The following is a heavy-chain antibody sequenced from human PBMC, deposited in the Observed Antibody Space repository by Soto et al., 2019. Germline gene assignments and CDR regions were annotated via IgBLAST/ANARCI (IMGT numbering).Heavy chain of an antibody. CDR3: ARSSIAARSFGYYYGMDV. J-gene: IGHJ6*02. CDR1: GYSFTSYW. CDR2: IDPSDSYT. Sequence: GESLKISCKGSGYSFTSYWISWVRQMPGKGLEWMGRIDPSDSYTNYSPSLQGHVTISADKSISTAYLQWSSLKASDTAMYYCARSSIAARSFGYYYGMDVWGQGTTVTVSS. D-gene: IGHD6-6*01. V-gene: IGHV5-10-1*01.